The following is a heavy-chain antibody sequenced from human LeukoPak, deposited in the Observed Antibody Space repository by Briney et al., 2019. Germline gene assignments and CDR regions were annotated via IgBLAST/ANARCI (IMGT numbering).Heavy chain of an antibody. D-gene: IGHD5-24*01. CDR1: GGSFSGHF. CDR3: ARRVRDGYKY. J-gene: IGHJ4*02. CDR2: VKHTVST. Sequence: SETLSLTCAVYGGSFSGHFWTWIRQSPGKGLEWIGEVKHTVSTHSNPSLESRVIISLDASKNQFSLKLSSVTAADTAVYYCARRVRDGYKYWGQGTLVTVSS. V-gene: IGHV4-34*01.